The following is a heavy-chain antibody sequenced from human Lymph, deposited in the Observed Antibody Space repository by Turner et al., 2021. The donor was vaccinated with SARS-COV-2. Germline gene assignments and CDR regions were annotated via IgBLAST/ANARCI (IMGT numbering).Heavy chain of an antibody. CDR1: GFTFSSDA. V-gene: IGHV3-23*01. Sequence: VQLLESGGGLVQPGGSLILSCAASGFTFSSDAMSWVRKTPGKGLEGVATIGGSGGSTYYTDSVKGRFTISRDNSKNTLYLQMNSLRAEDTAVYYCAKNEMAMIVVVITLFDYWGQGTLVTVSS. CDR2: IGGSGGST. CDR3: AKNEMAMIVVVITLFDY. J-gene: IGHJ4*02. D-gene: IGHD3-22*01.